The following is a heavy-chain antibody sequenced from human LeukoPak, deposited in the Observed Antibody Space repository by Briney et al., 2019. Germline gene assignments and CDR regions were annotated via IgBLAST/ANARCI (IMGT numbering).Heavy chain of an antibody. Sequence: SETLSVTCTFSLGSISSGSYFWSWIRHPAGKGLEWIGRIYTSGCTNFNPSLKSRVTISPDASKNQLSLKLSSGTAADTAVYYCARELAGYGKLDYWGQGILVTVSS. CDR1: LGSISSGSYF. CDR2: IYTSGCT. CDR3: ARELAGYGKLDY. V-gene: IGHV4-61*02. J-gene: IGHJ4*02. D-gene: IGHD5-12*01.